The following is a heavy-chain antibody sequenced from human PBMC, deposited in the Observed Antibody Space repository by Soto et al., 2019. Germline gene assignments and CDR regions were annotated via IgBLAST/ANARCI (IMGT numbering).Heavy chain of an antibody. CDR1: GFTFSSYA. D-gene: IGHD5-18*01. Sequence: GGSLRLSCAASGFTFSSYAMHWVRQAPGKGLEWVAVISYDGSNKYYADSVKGRFTISRDNSKNTLYLQMNSLRAEDTAVYYCAREGQYSYANEVYYGMDVWGQGTTVTVSS. CDR2: ISYDGSNK. CDR3: AREGQYSYANEVYYGMDV. J-gene: IGHJ6*02. V-gene: IGHV3-30-3*01.